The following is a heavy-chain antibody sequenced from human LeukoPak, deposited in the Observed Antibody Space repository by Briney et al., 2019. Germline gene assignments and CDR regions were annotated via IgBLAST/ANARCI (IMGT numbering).Heavy chain of an antibody. CDR2: MNPNSGNT. CDR3: ARGWGGSGLNY. Sequence: ASVKVSCKASGYTFTSYDINWVRQATGQGLEWMGWMNPNSGNTGYAQKLQGRVTMTTDTSTSTAYMELRSLRSDDTAVYYCARGWGGSGLNYWGQGTLVTVSS. D-gene: IGHD3-10*01. J-gene: IGHJ4*02. V-gene: IGHV1-8*01. CDR1: GYTFTSYD.